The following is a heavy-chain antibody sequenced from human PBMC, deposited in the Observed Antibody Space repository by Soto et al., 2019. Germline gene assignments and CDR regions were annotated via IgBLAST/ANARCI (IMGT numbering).Heavy chain of an antibody. CDR3: ARDRADYDILTTYYYYGMDV. V-gene: IGHV3-30-3*01. J-gene: IGHJ6*02. CDR1: GFTFSSYA. D-gene: IGHD3-9*01. CDR2: ISYDGSNK. Sequence: GGSLRLSCAASGFTFSSYAMHWVRQAPGKGLEWVAVISYDGSNKYYADSVKGRFTISRDNSKNTLYLQMNSLRAEDTAVYYCARDRADYDILTTYYYYGMDVWGQGTTVTVPS.